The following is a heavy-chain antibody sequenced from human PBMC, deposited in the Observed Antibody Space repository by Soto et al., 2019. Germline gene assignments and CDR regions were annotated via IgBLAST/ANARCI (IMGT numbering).Heavy chain of an antibody. J-gene: IGHJ5*02. D-gene: IGHD3-10*01. V-gene: IGHV4-59*02. CDR2: IHYSGGT. CDR1: GASVSTYS. CDR3: ARGGTSGSAVFNWFDP. Sequence: PSETLSLTCSVTGASVSTYSWSWIRHSPAKGLEWIGYIHYSGGTNYTPSLRSRVTISVDTSKNPLSLNLTSLTAADTAVYYCARGGTSGSAVFNWFDPWGQGTLVTVSS.